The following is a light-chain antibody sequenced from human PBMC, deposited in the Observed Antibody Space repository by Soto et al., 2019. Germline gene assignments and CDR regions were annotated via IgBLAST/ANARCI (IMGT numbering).Light chain of an antibody. Sequence: QSVLTQPVSVSGSPGQSITISCTGTSSDIGAYNFVSWYQQHPGKAPKLMLYDVNIRPSGVSNRFSGSKSGNTASLTISGLQAEDEADYYCTSWTTSTTMIFGGGTQLTVL. V-gene: IGLV2-14*03. CDR2: DVN. CDR1: SSDIGAYNF. CDR3: TSWTTSTTMI. J-gene: IGLJ2*01.